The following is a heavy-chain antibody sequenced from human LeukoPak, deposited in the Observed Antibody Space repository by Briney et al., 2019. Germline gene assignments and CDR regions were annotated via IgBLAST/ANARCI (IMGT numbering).Heavy chain of an antibody. CDR1: GFTFSSYS. D-gene: IGHD6-13*01. CDR2: ISSSSNTI. J-gene: IGHJ4*02. Sequence: GGSLRLSCAASGFTFSSYSMNWVRQAPGKGLEWVSYISSSSNTIYYADSVKGRFTISRDNAKNSLYLQMNSLRAEDTAVYYCATYSSSWFNYYFDYWGQGILVSVSS. CDR3: ATYSSSWFNYYFDY. V-gene: IGHV3-48*04.